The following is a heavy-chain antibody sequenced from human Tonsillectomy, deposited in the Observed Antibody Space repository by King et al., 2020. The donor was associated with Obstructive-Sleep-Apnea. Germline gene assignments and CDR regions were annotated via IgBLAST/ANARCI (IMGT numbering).Heavy chain of an antibody. CDR2: ISYSGST. CDR3: ARAPGVVAAIDY. CDR1: GVSISSFY. J-gene: IGHJ4*02. V-gene: IGHV4-59*01. D-gene: IGHD2-15*01. Sequence: VQLQESGPGLVKPSETLSLTCTVSGVSISSFYWSWFRQPPGKGLEWIAYISYSGSTSYTPSLKSRVTISLATSKNQFSLKLSSVTAADTAGYYCARAPGVVAAIDYWGQGTLVTVSS.